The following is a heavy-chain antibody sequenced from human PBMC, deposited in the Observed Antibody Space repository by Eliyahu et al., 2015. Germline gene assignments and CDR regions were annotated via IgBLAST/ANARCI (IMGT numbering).Heavy chain of an antibody. CDR1: GFTVGSNY. Sequence: EVQLVESGGGLVQPGGSLRLSCAASGFTVGSNYMNWVRQAPGKGLEWVSVIYSGGTTYYADSVKGRFTISRHNSKNTLYLQMDSLRAEDTAVYYCARTFNYGSGLFTWGQGTLVTVSS. CDR3: ARTFNYGSGLFT. J-gene: IGHJ5*02. CDR2: IYSGGTT. D-gene: IGHD3-10*01. V-gene: IGHV3-53*04.